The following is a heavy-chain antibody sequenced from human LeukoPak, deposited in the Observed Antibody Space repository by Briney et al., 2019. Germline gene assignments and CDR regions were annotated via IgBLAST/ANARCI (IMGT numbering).Heavy chain of an antibody. Sequence: ASVKVSCEASGYAFTSYYIHWVRQAPGRGLEWMGIIYPSGGSTSYAQKFQDRVTMTTDTSTSTVYMELSNLRSEDTAVYYCARDRGGDTAMMGWGQGTLITVSS. CDR1: GYAFTSYY. V-gene: IGHV1-46*01. J-gene: IGHJ4*02. CDR3: ARDRGGDTAMMG. CDR2: IYPSGGST. D-gene: IGHD5-18*01.